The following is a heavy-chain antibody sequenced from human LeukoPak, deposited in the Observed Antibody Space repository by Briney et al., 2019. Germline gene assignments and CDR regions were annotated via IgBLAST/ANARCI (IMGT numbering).Heavy chain of an antibody. CDR3: ARGGQGDGYSADEAFDF. V-gene: IGHV6-1*01. CDR2: TYYRSKWYN. Sequence: SQTLSLTCAISGDSVSGNSTAYNWIRQSPSRGLEWLGRTYYRSKWYNDYAVSVKSRITFNPDTSKNQLSLHLNSVTPEDTAVYYCARGGQGDGYSADEAFDFWGQGTMVTVS. D-gene: IGHD5-24*01. CDR1: GDSVSGNSTA. J-gene: IGHJ3*01.